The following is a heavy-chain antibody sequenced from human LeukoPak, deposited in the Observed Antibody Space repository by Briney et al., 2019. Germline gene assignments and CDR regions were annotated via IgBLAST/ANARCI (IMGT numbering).Heavy chain of an antibody. J-gene: IGHJ4*02. Sequence: SSETLSLTCAVSGGSISSVTWWSWVGQPPGKGLGGIGEIYHSGSTNYNPSLKSRVTISVDKSKNQFSLKLSSVTAADTAVYYCARGLPHYFSVIFDYWGQGTLVTVSS. CDR3: ARGLPHYFSVIFDY. V-gene: IGHV4-4*02. CDR1: GGSISSVTW. D-gene: IGHD2-21*01. CDR2: IYHSGST.